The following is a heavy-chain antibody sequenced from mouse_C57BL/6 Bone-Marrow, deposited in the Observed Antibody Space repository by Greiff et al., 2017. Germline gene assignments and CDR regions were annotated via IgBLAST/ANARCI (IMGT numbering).Heavy chain of an antibody. D-gene: IGHD1-1*01. J-gene: IGHJ4*01. CDR2: IWRGGST. CDR1: GFSLTSYG. CDR3: AKTPSLRNYAMDY. Sequence: VQLVESGPGLVQPSQSLSITCTVSGFSLTSYGVHWVRQSPGKGLEWLGVIWRGGSTDYNAAFMSRLSITKDNSKSQVFFKMNSLQADDTAIYYCAKTPSLRNYAMDYWGQGTSVTVSS. V-gene: IGHV2-5*01.